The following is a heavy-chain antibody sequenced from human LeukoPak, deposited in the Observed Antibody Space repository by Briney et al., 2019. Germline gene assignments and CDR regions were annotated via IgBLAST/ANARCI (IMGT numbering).Heavy chain of an antibody. Sequence: GGSLRLSCAASGFTFSSYNMNWVRQAPGKGLEWVSSISSSSSYIYYSDSVKGRFTISRDNAKNSLYLQMNSLRAEDTAVYYCARVLLNTMVRGSSDYWGQGTLVTVSS. J-gene: IGHJ4*02. V-gene: IGHV3-21*01. CDR1: GFTFSSYN. CDR3: ARVLLNTMVRGSSDY. CDR2: ISSSSSYI. D-gene: IGHD3-10*01.